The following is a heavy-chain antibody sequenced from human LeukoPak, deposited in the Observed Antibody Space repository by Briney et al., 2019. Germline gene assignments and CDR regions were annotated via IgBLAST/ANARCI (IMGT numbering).Heavy chain of an antibody. CDR3: ARRRGTAPYDY. J-gene: IGHJ4*02. V-gene: IGHV4-34*01. CDR2: INHSGST. Sequence: SETLSLTCAVYGGSFSGYYWSWIRQPPGKGLEWIGEINHSGSTNYNPSLKSRVTISVDTSKNQFSLKLRSVTPAATALYYCARRRGTAPYDYWGQGTLVTVSS. CDR1: GGSFSGYY. D-gene: IGHD1-1*01.